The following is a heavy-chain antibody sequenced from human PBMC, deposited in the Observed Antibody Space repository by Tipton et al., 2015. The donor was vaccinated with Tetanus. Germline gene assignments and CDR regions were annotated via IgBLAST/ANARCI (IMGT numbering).Heavy chain of an antibody. Sequence: TLSLTCTVSGGSISSYYWSWIRQPPGKGLEWIGYIYYSGSTNYNPSLKSRVTISVDTSKNQFSLKLSSVTAADTAVYYCARHKNDYGDAIGYWGQGTLVSDSS. D-gene: IGHD4-17*01. J-gene: IGHJ4*02. CDR2: IYYSGST. CDR3: ARHKNDYGDAIGY. CDR1: GGSISSYY. V-gene: IGHV4-59*07.